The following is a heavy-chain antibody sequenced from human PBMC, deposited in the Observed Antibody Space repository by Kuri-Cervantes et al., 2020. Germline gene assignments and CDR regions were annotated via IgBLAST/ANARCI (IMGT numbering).Heavy chain of an antibody. Sequence: GSLRLSCAVYGGSFSGYYWSWIRQPPGKGLEWIGEINHSGSTNYNPSLKSRVTISVDTSKNQFSLKLNSVTAADTAVYYCARGRLVYSSTWYPKYYFGHWGQGTPVTVSS. D-gene: IGHD6-13*01. V-gene: IGHV4-34*01. CDR2: INHSGST. CDR3: ARGRLVYSSTWYPKYYFGH. J-gene: IGHJ4*02. CDR1: GGSFSGYY.